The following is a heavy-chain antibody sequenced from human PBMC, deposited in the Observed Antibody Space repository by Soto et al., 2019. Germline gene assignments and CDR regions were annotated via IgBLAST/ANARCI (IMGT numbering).Heavy chain of an antibody. V-gene: IGHV4-59*08. CDR1: GDSITSYY. Sequence: SETLSLTCTVSGDSITSYYWSWIRQPPGQGLEWIGYIYYTGGTRYNRSLKSRVTISVDTSKNKFSLKLSSVIVADTAVYYCASGASGRLWFDPWGQGALVTGSS. CDR3: ASGASGRLWFDP. D-gene: IGHD3-10*01. CDR2: IYYTGGT. J-gene: IGHJ5*02.